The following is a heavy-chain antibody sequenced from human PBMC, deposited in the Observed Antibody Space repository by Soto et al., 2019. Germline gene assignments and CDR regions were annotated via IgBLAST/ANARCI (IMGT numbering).Heavy chain of an antibody. CDR3: ARGQLVRPLGGYYYYGMDV. J-gene: IGHJ6*02. CDR1: CGSMTTYY. V-gene: IGHV4-59*01. CDR2: IYSRGSA. D-gene: IGHD1-1*01. Sequence: LSLTCTVSCGSMTTYYWSWIRQPPGKGLEWIGYIYSRGSANYNPFLKSRVTISVDTSNYKFSLKLTSVTAADTAVYFCARGQLVRPLGGYYYYGMDVWGQGTTVTVSS.